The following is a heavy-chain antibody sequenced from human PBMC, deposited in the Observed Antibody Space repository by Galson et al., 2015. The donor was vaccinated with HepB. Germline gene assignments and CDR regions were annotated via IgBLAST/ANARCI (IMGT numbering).Heavy chain of an antibody. Sequence: SLRLSCAASGFTFSSYAMSWVRQAPGKGLEWVSGISWNSGSIGYADSVKGRFTTSRDNAKNSLYLQMNSLRAEDTALYYCAKDMGTGAGTPTLFDYWGQGTLVTVSS. CDR3: AKDMGTGAGTPTLFDY. CDR2: ISWNSGSI. J-gene: IGHJ4*02. D-gene: IGHD1-1*01. CDR1: GFTFSSYA. V-gene: IGHV3-9*01.